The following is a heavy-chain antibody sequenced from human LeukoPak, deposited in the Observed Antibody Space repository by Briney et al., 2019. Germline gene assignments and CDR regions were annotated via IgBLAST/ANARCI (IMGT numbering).Heavy chain of an antibody. V-gene: IGHV3-74*01. Sequence: GGSLRLSCAASGFTFSSYSMHWVRQAPGKGLVWVSRINTDGSSTSYADSVKGRFTISRDNAKNTLYLQMNSLRAEDTAVYYCARTGDYGDYRGWFDPWGQGTLVTVSS. CDR3: ARTGDYGDYRGWFDP. D-gene: IGHD4-17*01. CDR2: INTDGSST. CDR1: GFTFSSYS. J-gene: IGHJ5*02.